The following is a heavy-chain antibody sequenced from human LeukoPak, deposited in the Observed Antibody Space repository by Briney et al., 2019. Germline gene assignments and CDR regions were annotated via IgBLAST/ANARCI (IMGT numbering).Heavy chain of an antibody. CDR2: ISAYNGNT. CDR3: ARTHSEYFSSSEFDS. CDR1: GYTFTNYG. Sequence: ASVKVSCKASGYTFTNYGISWVRQAPGQGLEWMGWISAYNGNTNSAQNLQARVTMTTDSSTSTAYMELRSLRSDDTAVYYCARTHSEYFSSSEFDSWGQGTLVTVSS. D-gene: IGHD2/OR15-2a*01. V-gene: IGHV1-18*01. J-gene: IGHJ4*02.